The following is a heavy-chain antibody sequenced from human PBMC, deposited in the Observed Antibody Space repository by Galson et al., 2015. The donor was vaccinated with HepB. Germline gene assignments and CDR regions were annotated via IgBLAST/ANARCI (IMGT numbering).Heavy chain of an antibody. D-gene: IGHD3-16*02. Sequence: SVKVSCRASGYKFTDNGISWVRQAPGQGLEWLGWISTNNGDTKYIQRLQGRVTMTRDTSTSTAYMELRRLRSDDTAVYYCARDRSHSLDYWGQGTLVTVSS. CDR2: ISTNNGDT. CDR3: ARDRSHSLDY. V-gene: IGHV1-18*04. J-gene: IGHJ4*02. CDR1: GYKFTDNG.